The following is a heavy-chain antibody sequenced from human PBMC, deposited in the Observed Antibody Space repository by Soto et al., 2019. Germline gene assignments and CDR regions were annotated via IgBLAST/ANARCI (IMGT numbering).Heavy chain of an antibody. CDR2: IIPIFGTA. V-gene: IGHV1-69*13. CDR3: AAGFYDILTGYYTSTFSDLNY. Sequence: SSVKVSCKASGGTFSSYAISWVRQAPGQGLEWMGGIIPIFGTANYAQKFQGRVTITADESTSTAYMELSSLRSEDTAVYYCAAGFYDILTGYYTSTFSDLNYCGQGPLVTVSS. D-gene: IGHD3-9*01. CDR1: GGTFSSYA. J-gene: IGHJ4*02.